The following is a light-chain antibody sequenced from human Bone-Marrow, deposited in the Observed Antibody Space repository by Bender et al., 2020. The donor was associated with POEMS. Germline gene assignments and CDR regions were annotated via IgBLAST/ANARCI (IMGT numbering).Light chain of an antibody. CDR2: INN. J-gene: IGLJ3*02. V-gene: IGLV1-44*01. CDR3: AAWEDSLNGWV. Sequence: QSVLTQPPSAPGTPGQRVTISCSGSSSNIGTNPVNWYQQLPGTAPKLLIYINNQRPSGVPDRFSGSKSGTSASLAISGLQSEDDADYYCAAWEDSLNGWVFGGGTKLTVL. CDR1: SSNIGTNP.